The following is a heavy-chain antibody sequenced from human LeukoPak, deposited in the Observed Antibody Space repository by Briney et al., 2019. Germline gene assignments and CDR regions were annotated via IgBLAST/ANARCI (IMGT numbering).Heavy chain of an antibody. Sequence: GGSLRLSXAASGFTFSSYSMNWVRQAPGKGLEWVSYISGSSDAIYYADSVKGRFTISRDNSKNTLYLQMNSLRAEDTAVYYCAKDVPRYCSGGSCSTIDYWGQRTLVTVSS. CDR1: GFTFSSYS. CDR2: ISGSSDAI. J-gene: IGHJ4*02. V-gene: IGHV3-48*01. D-gene: IGHD2-15*01. CDR3: AKDVPRYCSGGSCSTIDY.